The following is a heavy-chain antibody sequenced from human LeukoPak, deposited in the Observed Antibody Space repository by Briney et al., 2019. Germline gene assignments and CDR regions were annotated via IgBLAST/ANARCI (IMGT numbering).Heavy chain of an antibody. CDR2: IYPGDSDT. CDR1: GYSFTSYW. V-gene: IGHV5-51*01. J-gene: IGHJ5*02. CDR3: ARRRYYGSGSYYIREGWFDP. D-gene: IGHD3-10*01. Sequence: GESLKISCKGSGYSFTSYWIGWVRQMPGKGLEWMGIIYPGDSDTRYSPSFQGQVTISADKSISTAYLQWSSLKASDTAMYYCARRRYYGSGSYYIREGWFDPWGQGTLVTVSS.